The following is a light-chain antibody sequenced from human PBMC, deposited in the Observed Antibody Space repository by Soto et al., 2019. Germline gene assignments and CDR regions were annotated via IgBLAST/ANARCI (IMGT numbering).Light chain of an antibody. CDR2: GAS. J-gene: IGKJ1*01. V-gene: IGKV3-20*01. Sequence: DIGLTQSPGTLSLSPGERATLSCRASQSVRSSYLAWYQQKPGQAPRLLVYGASSRATGIPDRFSGSGSGTDFTLTVSRLEPEDFAVYYCQQYGGSPWTFGQGTKVEIK. CDR1: QSVRSSY. CDR3: QQYGGSPWT.